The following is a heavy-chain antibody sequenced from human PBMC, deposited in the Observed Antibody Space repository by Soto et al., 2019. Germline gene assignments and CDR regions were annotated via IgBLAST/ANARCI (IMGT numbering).Heavy chain of an antibody. CDR1: GYTFTGYY. CDR2: INPNSGGT. Sequence: GASVKVSCKASGYTFTGYYMHWVRQAPGQGLEWMGWINPNSGGTNYAQKFQGWVTMTRDTSISTAYMELSRLRSDDTAVYYCAGGYYGSGSQLAYYFDYWGQGTLVTVSS. J-gene: IGHJ4*02. D-gene: IGHD3-10*01. CDR3: AGGYYGSGSQLAYYFDY. V-gene: IGHV1-2*04.